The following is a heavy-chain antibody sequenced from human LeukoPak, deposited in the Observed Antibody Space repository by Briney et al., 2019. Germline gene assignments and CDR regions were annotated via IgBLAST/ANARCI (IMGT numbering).Heavy chain of an antibody. CDR3: ARVRGSYGPRAFDI. CDR1: GGSISSSSYY. J-gene: IGHJ3*02. V-gene: IGHV4-39*07. D-gene: IGHD1-26*01. CDR2: IYYSGST. Sequence: SETLSLTCTVSGGSISSSSYYWGWIRQPPGKGLEWIGSIYYSGSTYYNPSLKSRVTISVDTSKNQFSLKLSSVTAADTAMYFCARVRGSYGPRAFDIWGQGTMVTVSS.